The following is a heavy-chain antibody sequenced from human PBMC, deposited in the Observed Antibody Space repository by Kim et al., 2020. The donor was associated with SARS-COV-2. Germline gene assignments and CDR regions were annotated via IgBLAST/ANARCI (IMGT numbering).Heavy chain of an antibody. D-gene: IGHD3-3*01. Sequence: ASVKVSCKASGYTFSNYAMHWVRQAPGQRLEWMGWINAGSGNTEYSQKFQGRLIITRDTSASTAYMALSSLRSEDTAVYYCSRGGAVLRLLEWLSSYFYY. J-gene: IGHJ6*01. CDR3: SRGGAVLRLLEWLSSYFYY. CDR2: INAGSGNT. CDR1: GYTFSNYA. V-gene: IGHV1-3*01.